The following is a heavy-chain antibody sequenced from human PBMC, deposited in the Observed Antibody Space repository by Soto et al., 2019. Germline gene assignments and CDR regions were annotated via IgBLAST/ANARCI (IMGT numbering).Heavy chain of an antibody. CDR2: IYASGST. D-gene: IGHD6-6*01. CDR1: GDSISRGGYS. Sequence: SETLSLTCAVSGDSISRGGYSWTWIRQPPGKALEWIGNIYASGSTSYNPSLKSRVTISVDTSKNQFSLRLTSVTAADTAVYFCARGSSSYYDYGMDVWGQGTTVTVSS. V-gene: IGHV4-30-2*01. J-gene: IGHJ6*02. CDR3: ARGSSSYYDYGMDV.